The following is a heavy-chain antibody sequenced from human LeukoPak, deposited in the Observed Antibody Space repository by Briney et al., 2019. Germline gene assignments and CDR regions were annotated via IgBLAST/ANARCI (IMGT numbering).Heavy chain of an antibody. V-gene: IGHV4-59*01. CDR3: ARDVVGGGNFDY. D-gene: IGHD1-26*01. J-gene: IGHJ4*02. Sequence: SSETLSLTCTVSGDSISSYYWSWIRQPPGKGLEWIGCSYYSGSTNYNPTLKSRVTISVDTSKNQFSLKLSSVTAADTAVYYCARDVVGGGNFDYWGQGTLVTVSS. CDR2: SYYSGST. CDR1: GDSISSYY.